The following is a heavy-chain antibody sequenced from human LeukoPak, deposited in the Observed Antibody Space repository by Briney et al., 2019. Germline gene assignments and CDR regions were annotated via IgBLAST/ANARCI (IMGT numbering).Heavy chain of an antibody. CDR3: ARARRVDYGMDV. CDR2: IIPIFGTA. D-gene: IGHD1-1*01. CDR1: GGTFSSYA. V-gene: IGHV1-69*13. J-gene: IGHJ6*02. Sequence: GASVKASCKASGGTFSSYAISWVRQAPGQGLEWMGGIIPIFGTANYAQKFQGRVTITADESTSTAYMELSSLRSEDTAVYYCARARRVDYGMDVWGQGTTVTVSS.